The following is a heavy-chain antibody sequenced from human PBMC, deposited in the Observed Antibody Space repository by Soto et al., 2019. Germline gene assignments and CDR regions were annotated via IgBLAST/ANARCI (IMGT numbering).Heavy chain of an antibody. Sequence: PSETLSLTCTVSGGSISSYYWSWIRQPPGKGLEWIGYIYYSGSTNYNPSLKSRVTISVDTSKNQFSLKLSSVTAADTAVYYCARVGGYGSGSYYNGYYFDYWGQGTLVTVSS. D-gene: IGHD3-10*01. CDR1: GGSISSYY. CDR3: ARVGGYGSGSYYNGYYFDY. J-gene: IGHJ4*02. CDR2: IYYSGST. V-gene: IGHV4-59*01.